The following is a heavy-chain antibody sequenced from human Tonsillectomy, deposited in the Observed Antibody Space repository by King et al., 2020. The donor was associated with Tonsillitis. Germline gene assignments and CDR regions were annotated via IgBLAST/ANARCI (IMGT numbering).Heavy chain of an antibody. CDR3: ARHSHQGSYYYYYMDV. D-gene: IGHD2-2*01. V-gene: IGHV4-39*01. CDR2: IYYSGGT. Sequence: LQLQESGPGLVKPSETLSLTCTVSGGSISSSSYYWGWIRQPPGKGLEWIGTIYYSGGTYYNPSLKSRVTISEDTSKNQFSLKLSSVTAADTAVYYCARHSHQGSYYYYYMDVWGKGTTVTVSS. J-gene: IGHJ6*03. CDR1: GGSISSSSYY.